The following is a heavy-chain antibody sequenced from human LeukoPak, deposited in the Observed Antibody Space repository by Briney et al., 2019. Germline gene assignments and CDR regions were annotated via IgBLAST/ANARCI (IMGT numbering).Heavy chain of an antibody. CDR3: ARGSGGGKPLDY. V-gene: IGHV1-69*05. CDR1: GGPFSSFA. Sequence: ASVKVSCKASGGPFSSFAISWVRQAPGQGLEWMGGIIPIVGPANYAQKFQGRVTITRNTSISTAYMELSSLRSEDTAVYYCARGSGGGKPLDYWGQGTLVTVSS. J-gene: IGHJ4*02. CDR2: IIPIVGPA. D-gene: IGHD1-26*01.